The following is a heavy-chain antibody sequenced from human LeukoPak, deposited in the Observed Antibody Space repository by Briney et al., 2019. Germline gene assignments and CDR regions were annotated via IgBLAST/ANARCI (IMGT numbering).Heavy chain of an antibody. V-gene: IGHV4-4*07. CDR1: GGSISSYY. J-gene: IGHJ4*02. Sequence: PSETLSLTCTVSGGSISSYYWSWIRQPAGKGLEWIGRIYTSGSTNYNPSLKSRVTMSVDTSKNQFSLKLSSVTAADTAVYYCARDRASGGWAVAGDFDYWGQGTLVTVSS. CDR3: ARDRASGGWAVAGDFDY. D-gene: IGHD6-19*01. CDR2: IYTSGST.